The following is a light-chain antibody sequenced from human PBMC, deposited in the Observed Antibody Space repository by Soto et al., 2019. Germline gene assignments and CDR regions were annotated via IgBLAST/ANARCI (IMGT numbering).Light chain of an antibody. CDR1: SSNIGSNT. CDR2: SNS. CDR3: AAWDDSLNGPV. J-gene: IGLJ2*01. Sequence: QAVVTQPPSASGTPGQRVTISCSGSSSNIGSNTVNWYQQLPGTAPKLVSYSNSQRPSGVSDRFSGSKSGTSASLAISGLQSEDEADYYCAAWDDSLNGPVFGGGTKLTVL. V-gene: IGLV1-44*01.